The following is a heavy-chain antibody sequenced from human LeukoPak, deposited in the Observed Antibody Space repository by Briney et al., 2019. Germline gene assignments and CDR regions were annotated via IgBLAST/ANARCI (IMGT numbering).Heavy chain of an antibody. D-gene: IGHD3-10*01. J-gene: IGHJ6*02. CDR3: ARDRVYYGSGSYEPYYYYYGMDV. CDR1: GYTFTDYY. V-gene: IGHV1-2*02. CDR2: INPNSGGT. Sequence: ASVKVSCKASGYTFTDYYLHWVRQAPGQGLEWMGWINPNSGGTNYAQKFQGRVTMTRDTSISTAYMELSRLRSDDTAVYYCARDRVYYGSGSYEPYYYYYGMDVWGQGTTVTVSS.